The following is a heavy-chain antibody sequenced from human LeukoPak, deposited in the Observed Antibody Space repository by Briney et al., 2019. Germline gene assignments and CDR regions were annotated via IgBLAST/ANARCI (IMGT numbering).Heavy chain of an antibody. V-gene: IGHV3-23*01. J-gene: IGHJ4*02. D-gene: IGHD3-10*01. CDR3: AKMAVDYYYGAGRHFDF. CDR1: GFTFSSYA. CDR2: ITGSGGST. Sequence: PGGSLRLSCAASGFTFSSYALSWVRQAPGTGLEWVSTITGSGGSTYNADSVKGRFTISRDNSKNTLYLQMNCLRAEDTAVYYCAKMAVDYYYGAGRHFDFWGQGTRVTVSS.